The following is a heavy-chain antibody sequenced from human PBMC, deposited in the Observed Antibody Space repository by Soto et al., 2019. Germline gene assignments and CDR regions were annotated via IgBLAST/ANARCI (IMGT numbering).Heavy chain of an antibody. CDR1: AFTFKNYA. J-gene: IGHJ4*02. V-gene: IGHV3-23*01. D-gene: IGHD4-17*01. Sequence: PGGSLRLSCAASAFTFKNYALNWVRQAPGKGLEWVSAISHSGISTYYADSVKGRFTISRDNSKNTLYLQMNSLRAEDTAVYYCAKDAPTASYFDYWGQGTLVTVS. CDR3: AKDAPTASYFDY. CDR2: ISHSGIST.